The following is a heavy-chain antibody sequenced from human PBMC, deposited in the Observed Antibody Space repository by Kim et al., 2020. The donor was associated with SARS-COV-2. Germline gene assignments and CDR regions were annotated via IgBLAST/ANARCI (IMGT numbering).Heavy chain of an antibody. D-gene: IGHD1-1*01. J-gene: IGHJ4*02. V-gene: IGHV3-11*05. CDR3: ARDLTALGYRVDY. Sequence: AASVKGRFTISRDNAKNSLYLQMNSLRAEDTAVYYCARDLTALGYRVDYWGQGTLVTVSS.